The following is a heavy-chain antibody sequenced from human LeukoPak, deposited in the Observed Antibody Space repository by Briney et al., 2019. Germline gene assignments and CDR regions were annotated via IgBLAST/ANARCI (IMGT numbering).Heavy chain of an antibody. V-gene: IGHV3-21*04. CDR3: AKRGPGYDSSGYPPYYFDS. Sequence: PGGSLRLSCAASGFTFSSYSMNWVRQAPGKGLEWVSSISSSSSYIYYADSVKGRFTISRDNSENTLYLQMNSLRAEDTAVYYCAKRGPGYDSSGYPPYYFDSWGQGTLVTVSS. CDR2: ISSSSSYI. D-gene: IGHD3-22*01. J-gene: IGHJ4*02. CDR1: GFTFSSYS.